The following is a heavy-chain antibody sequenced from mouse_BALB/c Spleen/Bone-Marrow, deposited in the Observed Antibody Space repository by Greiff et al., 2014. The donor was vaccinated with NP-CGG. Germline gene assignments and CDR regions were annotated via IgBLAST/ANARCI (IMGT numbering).Heavy chain of an antibody. CDR3: RRGGNYGWYFDV. CDR1: GHTFTSYW. J-gene: IGHJ1*01. Sequence: VQLVESGAELVRPGASVKLSCKASGHTFTSYWINWVKQRSGQGLEWIGNIYPSDSYINYNQKFKDKATLTVDKSSSTAYMQLSSPTSEDSAVYYCRRGGNYGWYFDVWGAGTTVTVSS. V-gene: IGHV1-69*02. CDR2: IYPSDSYI. D-gene: IGHD2-1*01.